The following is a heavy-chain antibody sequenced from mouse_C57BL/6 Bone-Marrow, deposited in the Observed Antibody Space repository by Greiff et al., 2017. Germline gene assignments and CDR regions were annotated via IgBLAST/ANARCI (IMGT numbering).Heavy chain of an antibody. CDR3: ARWLLRYWYFDV. D-gene: IGHD2-3*01. Sequence: QVQLQQSGAELVRPGTSVKVSCKASGYAFTNYLIEWVKQRPGQGLEWIGVINPGSGGTNYNEKFKGKATLTAAKSSSTAYMQLSSLTSEDSAVYFCARWLLRYWYFDVWGTGTTVTVSS. J-gene: IGHJ1*03. V-gene: IGHV1-54*01. CDR2: INPGSGGT. CDR1: GYAFTNYL.